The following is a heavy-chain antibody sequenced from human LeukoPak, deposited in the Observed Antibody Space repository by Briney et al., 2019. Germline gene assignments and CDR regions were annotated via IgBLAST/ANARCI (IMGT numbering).Heavy chain of an antibody. CDR3: AREKRGYSYGRIGELV. V-gene: IGHV7-4-1*02. J-gene: IGHJ4*02. CDR2: INTNTGNP. Sequence: ASVKVSCKASGYTFTSYAMNRVRQAPGQGLEWMGWINTNTGNPTYAQGFTGRFVFSLDTSVSTAYLQISSLKAEDTAVYYCAREKRGYSYGRIGELVWGQGTLVTVSS. CDR1: GYTFTSYA. D-gene: IGHD5-18*01.